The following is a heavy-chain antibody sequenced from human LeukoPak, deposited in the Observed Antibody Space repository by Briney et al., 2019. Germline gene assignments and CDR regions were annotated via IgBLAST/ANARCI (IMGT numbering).Heavy chain of an antibody. V-gene: IGHV1-69*04. Sequence: ASVKVSCKASGGTFSSYAISWVRQAPGQGLEWMGRIIPILGIANYAQKFQGRVTITADKSTSTAYMELSSLKSEDTAVYYCARALMGDYSAAAFDIWGQGTMVTVSS. CDR2: IIPILGIA. CDR3: ARALMGDYSAAAFDI. CDR1: GGTFSSYA. J-gene: IGHJ3*02. D-gene: IGHD4-17*01.